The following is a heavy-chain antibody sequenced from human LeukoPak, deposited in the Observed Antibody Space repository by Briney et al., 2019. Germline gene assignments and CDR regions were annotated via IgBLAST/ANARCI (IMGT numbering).Heavy chain of an antibody. Sequence: ASVKVSCKASGYTFTSYDINWVRQATGQGLEWMGGMNPNSGNTGYAQKFQGRVTMTRNTSISTAYMELSSLRSEDTAVYYCAIMVRGEYYYYYYGMDVWGQGTTVTVSS. CDR1: GYTFTSYD. D-gene: IGHD3-10*01. J-gene: IGHJ6*02. CDR3: AIMVRGEYYYYYYGMDV. CDR2: MNPNSGNT. V-gene: IGHV1-8*01.